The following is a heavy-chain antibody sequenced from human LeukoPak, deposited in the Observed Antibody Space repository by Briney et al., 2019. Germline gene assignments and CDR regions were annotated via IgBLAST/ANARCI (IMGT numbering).Heavy chain of an antibody. J-gene: IGHJ6*02. V-gene: IGHV1-18*01. D-gene: IGHD5-18*01. CDR1: GYTFTSYG. CDR3: ARDIGYSYGYDYYYYGMDV. CDR2: ISAYNGNP. Sequence: ASVKVSCKASGYTFTSYGISWVRQAPGQGLEWMGWISAYNGNPNYAQKLQGRVTMTTDTSTSTAYMELRSLRSDDTAVYYCARDIGYSYGYDYYYYGMDVWGQGTTVTVSS.